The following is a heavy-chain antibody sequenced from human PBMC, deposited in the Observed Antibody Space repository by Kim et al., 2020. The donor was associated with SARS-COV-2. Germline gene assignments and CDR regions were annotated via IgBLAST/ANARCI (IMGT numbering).Heavy chain of an antibody. D-gene: IGHD3-22*01. CDR3: AREKVVILYYYYGMDV. CDR2: INHSGST. CDR1: GGSFSGYY. V-gene: IGHV4-34*01. Sequence: SETLSLTCAVYGGSFSGYYWSWIRQSPGKGLEWIGEINHSGSTNYNPSLKSRVTISVDTSKNQFSLKLSSVTAADTAVYYCAREKVVILYYYYGMDVWGQGTTVTVSS. J-gene: IGHJ6*02.